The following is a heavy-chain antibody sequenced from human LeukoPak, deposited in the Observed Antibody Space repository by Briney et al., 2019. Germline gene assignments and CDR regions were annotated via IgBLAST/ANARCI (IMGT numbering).Heavy chain of an antibody. Sequence: PGGSLRLSCAASGFTFSSYAMHWVRRAPGKGLEWVSAISGSGLSPYYAGAVKGRFTISRDNSKNTLYLQMNSLRAEDTAVYHCAKGSQSSSWNFDYWGQGTLVTVSS. CDR2: ISGSGLSP. J-gene: IGHJ4*02. CDR3: AKGSQSSSWNFDY. CDR1: GFTFSSYA. D-gene: IGHD6-13*01. V-gene: IGHV3-23*01.